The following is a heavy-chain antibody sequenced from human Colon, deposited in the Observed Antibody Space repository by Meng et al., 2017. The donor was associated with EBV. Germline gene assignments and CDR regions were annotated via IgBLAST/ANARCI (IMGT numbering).Heavy chain of an antibody. CDR3: ARNGDYNPGLY. V-gene: IGHV4-4*03. J-gene: IGHJ4*02. CDR2: IYHSGTT. CDR1: GDSISNNW. D-gene: IGHD4-17*01. Sequence: VQLEESGPELVKPPGTLSLTCADTGDSISNNWWSWVRQPPGKGLEWIGEIYHSGTTNYNPSLRSRVTISVDKSKNQFSLQLTSVTAADTAVYYCARNGDYNPGLYWGQGTLVTVSS.